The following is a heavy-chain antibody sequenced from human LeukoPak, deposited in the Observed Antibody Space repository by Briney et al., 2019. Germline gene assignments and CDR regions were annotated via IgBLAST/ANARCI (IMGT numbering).Heavy chain of an antibody. V-gene: IGHV1-2*02. D-gene: IGHD5-12*01. CDR3: ASGGDGYNFYGMDV. Sequence: ASVKVSCKASGYTFTGYYMHWVRQAPGQRLEWMGWINPNSGGTNYARKFQGRVTMTRDTSISTAYMELSRLRSDDTAVYYCASGGDGYNFYGMDVWGQGTTVTVSS. J-gene: IGHJ6*02. CDR2: INPNSGGT. CDR1: GYTFTGYY.